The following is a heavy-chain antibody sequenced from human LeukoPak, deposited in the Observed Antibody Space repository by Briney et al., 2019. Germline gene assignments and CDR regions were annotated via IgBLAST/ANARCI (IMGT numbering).Heavy chain of an antibody. CDR1: GYTLTELS. Sequence: ASVKVSCKVSGYTLTELSMHWVRQAPGKGLEWMGGFDPEDGETIYAQKFQGRVTMTEDTSTDTAYMELSSLRSEDTAVYYCATAAGPYDSSGYSFDYWGQGTLATVSS. D-gene: IGHD3-22*01. CDR3: ATAAGPYDSSGYSFDY. V-gene: IGHV1-24*01. J-gene: IGHJ4*02. CDR2: FDPEDGET.